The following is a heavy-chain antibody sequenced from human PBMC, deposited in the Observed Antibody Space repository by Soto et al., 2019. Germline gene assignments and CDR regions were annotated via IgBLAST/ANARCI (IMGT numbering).Heavy chain of an antibody. J-gene: IGHJ4*02. CDR1: GFTFSSYA. CDR3: AKVLNSDWSPFDY. Sequence: GGSLRLSSAASGFTFSSYAMSWVRQAPGKGLEWVSVISGSGGSTYYTDSVKGRFTISRDNSKNTLYLQMNSLRAEDTAVYYCAKVLNSDWSPFDYWGPGTLVTVSS. D-gene: IGHD6-19*01. CDR2: ISGSGGST. V-gene: IGHV3-23*01.